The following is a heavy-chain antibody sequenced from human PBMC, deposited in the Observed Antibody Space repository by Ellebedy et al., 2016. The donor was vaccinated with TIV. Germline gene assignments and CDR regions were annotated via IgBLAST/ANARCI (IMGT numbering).Heavy chain of an antibody. V-gene: IGHV1-18*04. D-gene: IGHD5/OR15-5a*01. CDR1: GHTFTKYG. CDR3: TRGFYEKFDP. CDR2: ISGYNGDT. J-gene: IGHJ5*02. Sequence: ASVKVSCKASGHTFTKYGISWVRQAPGQGLEWMGWISGYNGDTNYAQKFQGRVTMTIDTSTSTVYMELRSLSFDDTAVYYCTRGFYEKFDPWGQGTLVTVS.